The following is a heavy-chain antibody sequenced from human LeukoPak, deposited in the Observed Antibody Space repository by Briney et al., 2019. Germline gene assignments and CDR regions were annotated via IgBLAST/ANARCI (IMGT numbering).Heavy chain of an antibody. Sequence: SETLPLTCIVSGGSISSSIYYWAWVRQPPGKGLEWIGTVFYNGATQYSPSLRSRVTISIDTSTNQFSLKLSSVTAADTAVYYCARDNGGSYSGLYYFDYWGQGTLVTVSS. D-gene: IGHD1-26*01. J-gene: IGHJ4*02. CDR3: ARDNGGSYSGLYYFDY. V-gene: IGHV4-39*07. CDR2: VFYNGAT. CDR1: GGSISSSIYY.